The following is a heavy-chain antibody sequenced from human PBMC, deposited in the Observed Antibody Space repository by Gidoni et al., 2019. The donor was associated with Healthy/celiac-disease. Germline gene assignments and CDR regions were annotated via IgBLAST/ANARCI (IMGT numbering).Heavy chain of an antibody. CDR3: ARNQGYRWFDP. CDR2: IYYSGST. CDR1: GGSISSYY. D-gene: IGHD6-13*01. Sequence: QVQLQESGPGLVKPSETLSLTCTVSGGSISSYYWSWIRQPPGKGLEWIGYIYYSGSTNYTPSLKSRVTISVDTSKNQFSLKLSSVTAADTAVYYCARNQGYRWFDPWGQGTLVTVSS. J-gene: IGHJ5*02. V-gene: IGHV4-59*01.